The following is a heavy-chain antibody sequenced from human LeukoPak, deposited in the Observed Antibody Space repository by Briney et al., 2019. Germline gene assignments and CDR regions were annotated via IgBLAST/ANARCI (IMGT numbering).Heavy chain of an antibody. V-gene: IGHV1-2*02. Sequence: ASVKISCKASGYTFTGYFMFWVRQAPGQGLEWVGWINPNGGGTNYAQTFQGRVTMTRDTSISTAYMDLSRLTSDDTAVYYCARGPRALVGTTLREIDYWGQGTPVSVSS. J-gene: IGHJ4*02. CDR1: GYTFTGYF. D-gene: IGHD1-26*01. CDR2: INPNGGGT. CDR3: ARGPRALVGTTLREIDY.